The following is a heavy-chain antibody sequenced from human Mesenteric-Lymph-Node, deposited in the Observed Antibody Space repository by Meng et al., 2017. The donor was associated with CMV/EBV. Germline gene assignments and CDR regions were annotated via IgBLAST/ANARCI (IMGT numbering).Heavy chain of an antibody. J-gene: IGHJ5*02. V-gene: IGHV4-34*01. CDR1: SFSGYY. CDR2: ISHSGST. Sequence: SFSGYYWNWIRQPPGKGLEWIGEISHSGSTNYTPSLKSRVTISVAMSKNQFSLKLSSVTAADTAVYYCAGRIIMVRGVIRGGWRWFDPWGQGTLVTVSS. D-gene: IGHD3-10*01. CDR3: AGRIIMVRGVIRGGWRWFDP.